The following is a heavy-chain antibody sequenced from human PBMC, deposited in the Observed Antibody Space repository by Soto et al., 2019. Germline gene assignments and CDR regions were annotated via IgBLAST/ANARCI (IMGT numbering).Heavy chain of an antibody. CDR2: ISYDGSNK. CDR1: GFTFSSYG. D-gene: IGHD4-17*01. CDR3: ANGITVTPAYYYDYGMDV. V-gene: IGHV3-30*18. J-gene: IGHJ6*02. Sequence: QVQLVESGGGVVQPGRSLRLSCAASGFTFSSYGMHWVRQAPGKGLEWVAVISYDGSNKYYADSVKGRFTISRDNSKNPLYLQMNTLRAEDTAVYYCANGITVTPAYYYDYGMDVWGQGNTVTGSS.